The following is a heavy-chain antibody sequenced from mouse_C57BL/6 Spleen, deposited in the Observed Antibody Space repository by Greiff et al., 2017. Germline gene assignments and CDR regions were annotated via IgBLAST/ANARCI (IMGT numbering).Heavy chain of an antibody. CDR1: GFSLTSYG. V-gene: IGHV2-5*01. D-gene: IGHD2-5*01. CDR2: IWRGGST. CDR3: AKKDSNYGWFAY. J-gene: IGHJ3*01. Sequence: VQRVESGPGLVQPSQSLSITCTVSGFSLTSYGVHWVRHSPGKGLEWLGVIWRGGSTDYNAAFMSRLSITKDNSKSQVFFKMNSLQADDTAIYYCAKKDSNYGWFAYWGQGTLVTVSA.